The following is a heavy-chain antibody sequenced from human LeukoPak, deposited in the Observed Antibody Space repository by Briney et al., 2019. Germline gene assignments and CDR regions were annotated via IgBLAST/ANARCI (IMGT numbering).Heavy chain of an antibody. J-gene: IGHJ6*03. Sequence: PSQTLSLTCSVSGASISSGSDYWIWIRQPAGKALEWIGRVHTSGNPNYNPSLESRVSISVDRSKNQFSLQLHSVTAADTAVYYCARDGGDLGPGTIRGARFYYYYMDVWGKGTAVIVSS. CDR1: GASISSGSDY. CDR2: VHTSGNP. D-gene: IGHD3-16*01. CDR3: ARDGGDLGPGTIRGARFYYYYMDV. V-gene: IGHV4-61*02.